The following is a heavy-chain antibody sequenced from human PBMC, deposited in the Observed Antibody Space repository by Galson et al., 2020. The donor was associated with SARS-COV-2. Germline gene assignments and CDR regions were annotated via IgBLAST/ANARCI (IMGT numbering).Heavy chain of an antibody. V-gene: IGHV6-1*01. CDR3: ASDFQYRIDY. CDR2: TYYRSKWYN. J-gene: IGHJ4*01. CDR1: GYSVSSDSAA. Sequence: SQTLSPTFPIPGYSVSSDSAAWNSISHSPSRGLEWLGRTYYRSKWYNDYVQSVESRITIKQDSSSNQFSLHLDSVTPQDTAIYYSASDFQYRIDYWSHGALVTVSP. D-gene: IGHD3-16*02.